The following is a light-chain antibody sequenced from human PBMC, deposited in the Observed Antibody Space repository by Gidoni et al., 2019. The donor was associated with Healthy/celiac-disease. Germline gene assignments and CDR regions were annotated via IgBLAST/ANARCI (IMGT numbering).Light chain of an antibody. CDR1: QSVSSN. CDR2: GAS. V-gene: IGKV3-15*01. CDR3: QQYNNWPPGRT. Sequence: EIVMPQSSATLSVSPGERATLSCRASQSVSSNLAWYQQKPGQAPRLLIYGASTRATGIPARFSGSGSGTEFTLTISSLQSEDFAVYYCQQYNNWPPGRTFGQGTKVEIK. J-gene: IGKJ1*01.